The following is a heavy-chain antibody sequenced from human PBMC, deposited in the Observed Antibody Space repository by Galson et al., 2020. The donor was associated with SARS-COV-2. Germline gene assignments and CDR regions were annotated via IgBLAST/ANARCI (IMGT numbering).Heavy chain of an antibody. J-gene: IGHJ4*02. CDR2: IYYGGTT. Sequence: ASETLSLTCTVSGGSISTNNYFWGWIRQPPGKGLEWIGSIYYGGTTYYNPSLKSRLTISMDTSKNQFSLKLSSVTAADTAMYYCSRDQGYCSSWSIVDPFDHWGQGTLVTVSS. V-gene: IGHV4-39*07. CDR1: GGSISTNNYF. D-gene: IGHD6-13*01. CDR3: SRDQGYCSSWSIVDPFDH.